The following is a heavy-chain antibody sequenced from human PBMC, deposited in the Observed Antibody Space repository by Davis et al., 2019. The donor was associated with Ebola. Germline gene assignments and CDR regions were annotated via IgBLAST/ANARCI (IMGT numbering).Heavy chain of an antibody. CDR2: ISWNSGSI. CDR1: GFTFDDYV. V-gene: IGHV3-9*01. Sequence: PGGSLRLSCAASGFTFDDYVMHWVRQAPGKGLEWVSGISWNSGSIDYADSVKGRFTISRDNAKNSLYLQMNSLRAEDTAVYYCAREQHPYTMGEFGELLKEGFDYWGQGTLVTVSS. CDR3: AREQHPYTMGEFGELLKEGFDY. D-gene: IGHD3-10*01. J-gene: IGHJ4*02.